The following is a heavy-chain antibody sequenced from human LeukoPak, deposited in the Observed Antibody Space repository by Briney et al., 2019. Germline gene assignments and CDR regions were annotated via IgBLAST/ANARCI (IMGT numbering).Heavy chain of an antibody. V-gene: IGHV4-61*02. CDR3: ARGRCGGDCYSDAFDI. CDR2: IYTSGST. J-gene: IGHJ3*02. D-gene: IGHD2-21*01. CDR1: GGSISSGSYY. Sequence: PPQTLSLTCTVSGGSISSGSYYWSWIRQPAGKGLEWIGRIYTSGSTNYNPSLKSRVTISVDTSKNQFSLKLSSVTAADTAVYYCARGRCGGDCYSDAFDIWGQGTMVTVSS.